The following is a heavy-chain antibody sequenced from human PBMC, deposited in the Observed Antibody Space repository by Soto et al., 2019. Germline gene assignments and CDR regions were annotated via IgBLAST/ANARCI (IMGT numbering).Heavy chain of an antibody. D-gene: IGHD3-3*01. CDR2: IVVGSGNT. Sequence: ASVKVSCKASGFTFTSSAVQWVRQARGQRLEWIGWIVVGSGNTNYAQKFQERVTITRGMSTSTAYMELSSLRSEDTAVYYCAADPTIYSITIFGVAPGYYGMDVWGQGTTVTAP. V-gene: IGHV1-58*01. J-gene: IGHJ6*02. CDR3: AADPTIYSITIFGVAPGYYGMDV. CDR1: GFTFTSSA.